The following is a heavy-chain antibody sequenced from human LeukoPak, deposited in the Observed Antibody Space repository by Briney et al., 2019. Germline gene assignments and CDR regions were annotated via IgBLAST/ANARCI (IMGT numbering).Heavy chain of an antibody. V-gene: IGHV3-48*03. CDR1: GFTFSNCE. Sequence: GGSLRLSCAASGFTFSNCEMNWARQPPGQGLEGVSYISAIHSTTYYADSVNGRLTISRDNSKNTLYLQMNSLRAEDTAVYYGAKEIRSGESGAYPRWGQGTLVTVSS. D-gene: IGHD6-19*01. J-gene: IGHJ4*02. CDR2: ISAIHSTT. CDR3: AKEIRSGESGAYPR.